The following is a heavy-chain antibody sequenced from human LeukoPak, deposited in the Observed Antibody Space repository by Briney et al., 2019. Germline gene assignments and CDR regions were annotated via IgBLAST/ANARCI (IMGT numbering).Heavy chain of an antibody. CDR1: GFTFNSYN. Sequence: GGSLRLSCAASGFTFNSYNMNWVRQAPGKGPEWVSYISSSSSTIYYAGSVKGRFTISRDSAKTSLFLQMNSLRDEDTAVYYCARAYSSSSGRDAFDSWGLGTLITVSS. CDR2: ISSSSSTI. CDR3: ARAYSSSSGRDAFDS. V-gene: IGHV3-48*02. J-gene: IGHJ3*02. D-gene: IGHD6-6*01.